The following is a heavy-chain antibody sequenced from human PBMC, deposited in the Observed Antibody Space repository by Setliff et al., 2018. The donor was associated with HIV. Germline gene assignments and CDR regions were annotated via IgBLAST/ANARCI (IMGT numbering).Heavy chain of an antibody. CDR3: ARYRYYYDSSGYGRWFDP. CDR1: GGSISSSSYY. Sequence: TSETLSLTCTVSGGSISSSSYYWGWIRQPPGKGLEWIGNIYYSGSTYYNPSLKSRVTISVDTSENQFSLRLNSVTAADTAVHYCARYRYYYDSSGYGRWFDPWGQETLVTVSS. V-gene: IGHV4-39*01. D-gene: IGHD3-22*01. J-gene: IGHJ5*02. CDR2: IYYSGST.